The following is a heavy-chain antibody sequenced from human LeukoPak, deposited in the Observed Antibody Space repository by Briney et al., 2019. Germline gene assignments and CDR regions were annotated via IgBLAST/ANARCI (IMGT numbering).Heavy chain of an antibody. J-gene: IGHJ4*02. V-gene: IGHV4-59*04. CDR3: AGADRHDYGEDY. Sequence: SETLSLTCTVSGGSISSYYWSWIRQPPGKGLEWMGFIYYSGSSYYNPSLKSRVTMSVDTAKNQFSLKLTSVTAADTAFYYCAGADRHDYGEDYWGQGTLVTVSS. D-gene: IGHD4-17*01. CDR1: GGSISSYY. CDR2: IYYSGSS.